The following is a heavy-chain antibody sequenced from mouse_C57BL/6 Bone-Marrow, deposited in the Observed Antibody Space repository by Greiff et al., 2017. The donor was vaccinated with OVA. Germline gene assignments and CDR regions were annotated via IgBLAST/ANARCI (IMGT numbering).Heavy chain of an antibody. CDR1: GYTFSSYG. J-gene: IGHJ4*01. D-gene: IGHD4-1*01. CDR2: IYPRSGNT. CDR3: ARRTGLYAMDY. Sequence: QVQLQQSGAELARPGASVKLSCKASGYTFSSYGISWVKQRTGQGLEWIGEIYPRSGNTYYNEKFKGKATLTADKSSSTAYMELRSLTSEDSAVYFCARRTGLYAMDYWGQGTSVTVSS. V-gene: IGHV1-81*01.